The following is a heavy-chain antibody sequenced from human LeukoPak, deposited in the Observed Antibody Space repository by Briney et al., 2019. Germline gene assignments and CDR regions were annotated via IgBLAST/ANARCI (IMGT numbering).Heavy chain of an antibody. Sequence: SETLSLTCSVWGGRIRSYYLRWIRQPPGKGLEWIGYMHHSGSTKHNPYLKSRVTISVDTSKSQFSLKLSSVTAADTAVYYCARHDAVEGSGGCSPLWWLDPWGQGTLVTVSS. CDR2: MHHSGST. CDR3: ARHDAVEGSGGCSPLWWLDP. CDR1: GGRIRSYY. V-gene: IGHV4-59*08. J-gene: IGHJ5*02. D-gene: IGHD6-19*01.